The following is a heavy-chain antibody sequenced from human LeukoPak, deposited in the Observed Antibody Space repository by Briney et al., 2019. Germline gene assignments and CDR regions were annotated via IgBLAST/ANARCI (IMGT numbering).Heavy chain of an antibody. CDR1: GGTFSSYA. V-gene: IGHV1-69*06. J-gene: IGHJ5*02. CDR3: AREVTMVRGVITINWFDP. D-gene: IGHD3-10*01. CDR2: IIPIFGTA. Sequence: SVKVSCKASGGTFSSYAISWVRQARGQGLEWMGGIIPIFGTANYAQKFQGRVTITADKSTSTAYMELSSLRSEDTAAYYCAREVTMVRGVITINWFDPWGQGTLVTVSS.